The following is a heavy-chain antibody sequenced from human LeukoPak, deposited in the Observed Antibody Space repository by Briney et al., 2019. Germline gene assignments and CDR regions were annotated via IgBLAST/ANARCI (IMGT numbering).Heavy chain of an antibody. CDR1: GFTFSSSA. V-gene: IGHV3-23*01. D-gene: IGHD3-10*01. CDR3: ARAKPKNMVRGLIMRRESRYYFDY. J-gene: IGHJ4*02. Sequence: GGSLRLSCAASGFTFSSSAMNWGRQAPGKGLEWVSAISGSGGSSYYADSVKGRFTISRDNSKSTLYIQMNSLRAEDTAVYYCARAKPKNMVRGLIMRRESRYYFDYWGQGTLVTVSS. CDR2: ISGSGGSS.